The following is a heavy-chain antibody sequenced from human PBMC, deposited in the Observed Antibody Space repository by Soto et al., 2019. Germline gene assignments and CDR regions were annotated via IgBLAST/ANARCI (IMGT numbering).Heavy chain of an antibody. CDR3: ARDFRYSSSTGGWFDP. V-gene: IGHV4-59*01. D-gene: IGHD6-6*01. CDR2: IYYSGST. J-gene: IGHJ5*02. CDR1: GGSISSYY. Sequence: SETLSLTCTVSGGSISSYYWSWIRQPPGRGLEWIVYIYYSGSTNYNPSLKSRVTISVDTSKNQFSLKLSSVTAADTAVYYCARDFRYSSSTGGWFDPWGQGTLVTVYS.